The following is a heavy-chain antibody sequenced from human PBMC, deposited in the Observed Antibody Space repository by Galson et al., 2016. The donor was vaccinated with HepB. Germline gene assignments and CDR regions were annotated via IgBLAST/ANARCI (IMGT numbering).Heavy chain of an antibody. CDR2: FHGGANT. CDR3: ASRAA. J-gene: IGHJ4*02. V-gene: IGHV3-53*01. D-gene: IGHD2-15*01. Sequence: SLRLSCAASGYTVGSDFMTWVRQAPGKGLEWVSMFHGGANTYYADSVTGRFTIPRDTSKNTLYLQMNSLSVEDTAIYYCASRAAWGQGTLVAVSS. CDR1: GYTVGSDF.